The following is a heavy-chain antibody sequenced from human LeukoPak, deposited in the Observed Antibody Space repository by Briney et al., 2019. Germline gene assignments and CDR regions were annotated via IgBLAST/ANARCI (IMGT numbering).Heavy chain of an antibody. CDR2: ISSSSSYI. CDR1: GFTFSSYS. CDR3: AKVGRYCSSTSCKVHFDY. V-gene: IGHV3-21*04. Sequence: GGSLRLSCAASGFTFSSYSMNWARQAPGKGLEWVSSISSSSSYIYYADSVKGRFTISRDNSKNTLYLQMNSLRAEDTAVYYCAKVGRYCSSTSCKVHFDYWGQGTLVTVSS. D-gene: IGHD2-2*01. J-gene: IGHJ4*02.